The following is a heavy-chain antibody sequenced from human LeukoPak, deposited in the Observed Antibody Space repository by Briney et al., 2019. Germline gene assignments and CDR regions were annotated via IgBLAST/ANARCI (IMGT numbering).Heavy chain of an antibody. CDR3: AKGGGYGDYVNWFDP. CDR1: GFTFSSYA. Sequence: GRSLRLSCAASGFTFSSYAMHWVRQAPGKGLEGVAVISYDGSKKYYADSVKGRFTISRDNSKNTLYLQMNSLRAEDTAVYYCAKGGGYGDYVNWFDPWGQGTLVTVSS. V-gene: IGHV3-30-3*01. D-gene: IGHD4-17*01. CDR2: ISYDGSKK. J-gene: IGHJ5*02.